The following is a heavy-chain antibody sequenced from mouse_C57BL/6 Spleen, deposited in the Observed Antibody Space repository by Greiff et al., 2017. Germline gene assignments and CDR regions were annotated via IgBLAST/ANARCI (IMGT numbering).Heavy chain of an antibody. V-gene: IGHV1-72*01. CDR3: AKEGKGGLDY. J-gene: IGHJ2*01. Sequence: QVQLQQPGAELVKPGASVKLSCKASGYTFTSYWMHWVKQRPGRGLEWIGRIYPNSGGTKYNEKFKSKATLTVDKSSSTAYMQLSSLTCEDSAVYYCAKEGKGGLDYWGQGTMLTVSS. CDR1: GYTFTSYW. CDR2: IYPNSGGT.